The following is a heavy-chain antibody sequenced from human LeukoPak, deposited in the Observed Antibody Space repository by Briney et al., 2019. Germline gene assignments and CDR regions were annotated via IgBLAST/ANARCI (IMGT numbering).Heavy chain of an antibody. CDR1: GYTFTGYY. D-gene: IGHD3-10*01. Sequence: GASVKVSCKASGYTFTGYYMHWVRQAPGQGLEWMGWINPNSGGTNYTQKFQGRVTMTRDTSISTAYMELSRLRSDDTAVYYCARDGDYYGSGVDYWGQGTLVTVSS. CDR3: ARDGDYYGSGVDY. J-gene: IGHJ4*02. V-gene: IGHV1-2*02. CDR2: INPNSGGT.